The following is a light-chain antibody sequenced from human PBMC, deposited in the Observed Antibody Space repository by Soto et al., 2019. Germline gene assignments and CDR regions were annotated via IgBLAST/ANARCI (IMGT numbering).Light chain of an antibody. V-gene: IGKV1-39*01. CDR1: QSITLF. CDR3: QQSFSTPYT. CDR2: AAS. J-gene: IGKJ2*01. Sequence: DIEMTQAPSSLSASLGDTVTITCRASQSITLFLNWYQQRPGRAPRLLIYAASTLQSGVPSRFSGSTSWTDFTLTISNLQPEDLGTYYCQQSFSTPYTFGQGTKLEI.